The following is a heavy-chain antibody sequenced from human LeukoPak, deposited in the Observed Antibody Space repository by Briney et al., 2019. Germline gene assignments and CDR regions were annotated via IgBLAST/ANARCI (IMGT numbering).Heavy chain of an antibody. CDR3: ARTYCSGGSCYYYYYMDV. J-gene: IGHJ6*03. D-gene: IGHD2-15*01. CDR2: IYYSGST. V-gene: IGHV4-39*01. CDR1: GGSISSSSYY. Sequence: SETLSLTCTVSGGSISSSSYYWGWIRQPPGTGLEWIGSIYYSGSTYYNPSLKSRVTISVDTSKNQFSLKPSSVTAADTAVYYCARTYCSGGSCYYYYYMDVWGKGTTVTISS.